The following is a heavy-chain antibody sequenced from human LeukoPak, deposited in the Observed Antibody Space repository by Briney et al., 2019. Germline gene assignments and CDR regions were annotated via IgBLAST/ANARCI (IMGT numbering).Heavy chain of an antibody. D-gene: IGHD1-26*01. CDR2: IGGSSSSI. V-gene: IGHV3-21*01. CDR1: GVTFSIYS. J-gene: IGHJ4*02. CDR3: AREAGSGSYYEGFDY. Sequence: GGSLRLSCAASGVTFSIYSMNWVRQAPGKGLEWVSSIGGSSSSIYYADSVKGRFTIARDNAKNSLFLQMNSLRADDTAVYYCAREAGSGSYYEGFDYWGQGTLVTVSS.